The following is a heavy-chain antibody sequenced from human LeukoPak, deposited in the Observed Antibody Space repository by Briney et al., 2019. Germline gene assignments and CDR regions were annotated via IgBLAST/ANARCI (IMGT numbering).Heavy chain of an antibody. D-gene: IGHD5-24*01. J-gene: IGHJ5*02. CDR3: AREARDGYNTNWFDP. CDR2: VYYSGST. CDR1: GGSLSSYSYY. V-gene: IGHV4-39*07. Sequence: PSETLSLTCAVSGGSLSSYSYYWGWIRQPPGEGLEWIGSVYYSGSTYYNPSLKSRVTIAVDTSKNQFSLNLKSVTAADTAVYYCAREARDGYNTNWFDPWGQGTLVTVSS.